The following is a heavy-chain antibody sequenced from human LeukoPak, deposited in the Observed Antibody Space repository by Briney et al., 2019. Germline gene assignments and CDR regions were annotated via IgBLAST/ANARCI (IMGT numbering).Heavy chain of an antibody. D-gene: IGHD6-13*01. CDR2: ISSSSSYI. J-gene: IGHJ5*02. CDR1: GFSVSAQY. V-gene: IGHV3-21*01. Sequence: GGSLRLSCAASGFSVSAQYMSWVRQAPGKGLEWVSSISSSSSYIYYADSVKGRFTISRDNAKNSLYLQMNSLRAEDTAVYYCARDKAAADYWFDPWGQGTLVTVSS. CDR3: ARDKAAADYWFDP.